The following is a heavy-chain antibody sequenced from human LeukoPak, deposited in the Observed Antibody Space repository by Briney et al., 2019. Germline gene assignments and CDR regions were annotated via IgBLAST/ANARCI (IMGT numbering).Heavy chain of an antibody. J-gene: IGHJ5*02. Sequence: ASVKVSCKASGYTFTGYYMHWVRLAPGQGLEWMGWINPNSGGTNYAQKFQGRVTMTRDTSISTAYMELSRLRSDDTAVYYCARARFRTYGSHNWFDPWGQGTLVTVSS. D-gene: IGHD3-10*01. CDR2: INPNSGGT. CDR1: GYTFTGYY. V-gene: IGHV1-2*02. CDR3: ARARFRTYGSHNWFDP.